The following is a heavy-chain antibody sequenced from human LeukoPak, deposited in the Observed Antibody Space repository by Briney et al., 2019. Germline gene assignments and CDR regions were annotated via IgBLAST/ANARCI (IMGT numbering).Heavy chain of an antibody. D-gene: IGHD6-13*01. J-gene: IGHJ5*02. CDR3: ARARSLAAAGNWFDP. Sequence: GESLKISCKGSGYSFTNYWIGWVRQMPGKGLEWMGIIYPGDSDTRYSPSFQGQVTISADKSISTAYLQWSSLKASDTAVYYCARARSLAAAGNWFDPWGQGTLVTVSS. V-gene: IGHV5-51*01. CDR1: GYSFTNYW. CDR2: IYPGDSDT.